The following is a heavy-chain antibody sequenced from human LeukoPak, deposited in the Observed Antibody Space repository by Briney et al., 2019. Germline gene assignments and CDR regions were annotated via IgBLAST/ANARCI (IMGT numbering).Heavy chain of an antibody. CDR3: ARGGMSELGTCDH. D-gene: IGHD7-27*01. J-gene: IGHJ4*02. CDR1: GFTFSTYY. CDR2: ISHTGSNI. Sequence: GGSLRLSCAASGFTFSTYYKYWIRQAPGKGLEWVSYISHTGSNIYYADSAKGRFTISRDNAKKSVYLQMNSLRVEDTAVYYCARGGMSELGTCDHWGQGTLVTVSS. V-gene: IGHV3-11*01.